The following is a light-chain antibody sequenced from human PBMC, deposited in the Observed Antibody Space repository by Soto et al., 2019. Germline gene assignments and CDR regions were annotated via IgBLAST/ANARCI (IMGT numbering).Light chain of an antibody. CDR2: AAS. Sequence: ESQMTQAPSSLSTSVGDRVTITCRASQSISSYLNWYQQKPGKAPKLLIYAASSLQSGVPSRFSGSGSGTDFTLTISSLQPEDFATYYCQQSYSTPRTFGQGTKVDIK. CDR1: QSISSY. V-gene: IGKV1-39*01. J-gene: IGKJ1*01. CDR3: QQSYSTPRT.